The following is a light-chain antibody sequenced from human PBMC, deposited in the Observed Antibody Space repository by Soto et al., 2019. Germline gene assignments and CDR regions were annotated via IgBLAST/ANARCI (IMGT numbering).Light chain of an antibody. J-gene: IGLJ2*01. CDR2: DIN. CDR3: TSWTTSTTMI. CDR1: RSDIGAYNF. Sequence: QSALTQPASVSGCPGQSITISCTGTRSDIGAYNFVSWYQQHPGEVPKLMLYDINVRPSGVSNRFSGSKSGNTASLTISGLQAEYEADYYCTSWTTSTTMIFGGGTQLTVL. V-gene: IGLV2-14*03.